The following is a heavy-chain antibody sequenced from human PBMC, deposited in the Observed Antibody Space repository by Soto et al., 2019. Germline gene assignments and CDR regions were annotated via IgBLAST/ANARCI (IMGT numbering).Heavy chain of an antibody. J-gene: IGHJ3*01. CDR1: GFSLSADGVG. D-gene: IGHD2-2*01. CDR3: AHAYGGTSWPNDAFDV. V-gene: IGHV2-5*02. Sequence: QITLKESGPTLVKPTQTLTLTCTFSGFSLSADGVGGGWIRQPPGKALEWLALIYWDDDQRYSPSLKTRLTITKANSKNQVVLTMTNMDPVDTATYYCAHAYGGTSWPNDAFDVWGQGTVVTVSS. CDR2: IYWDDDQ.